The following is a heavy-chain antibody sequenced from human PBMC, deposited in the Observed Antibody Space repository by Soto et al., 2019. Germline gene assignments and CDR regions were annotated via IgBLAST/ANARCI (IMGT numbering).Heavy chain of an antibody. Sequence: QVQLQESGPGLVKPSETLSLTCTVSGGSISTSDYYWGWIRQAPGKGLEWIGSIYYSGSTYYNPSLKSRVTMSEDTSKNQFSLKLSSVAATDTAVYYCARGTTWPLWFDPWGQGTLVTVSS. CDR1: GGSISTSDYY. CDR3: ARGTTWPLWFDP. V-gene: IGHV4-39*01. CDR2: IYYSGST. J-gene: IGHJ5*02.